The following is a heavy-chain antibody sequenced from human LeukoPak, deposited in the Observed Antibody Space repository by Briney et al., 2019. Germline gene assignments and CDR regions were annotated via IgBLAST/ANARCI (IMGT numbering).Heavy chain of an antibody. Sequence: GGSLRLSCTASGFSFSNYAMNWVRQAPGKGLEWVSVISGSGGTTYYADSLKGRFTVSRDNSKNTLDLQMNSLRAEDTAVYYCAKERSRSGSPRVGAFDIWGQGTVVTVSS. CDR2: ISGSGGTT. D-gene: IGHD1-26*01. J-gene: IGHJ3*02. CDR1: GFSFSNYA. V-gene: IGHV3-23*01. CDR3: AKERSRSGSPRVGAFDI.